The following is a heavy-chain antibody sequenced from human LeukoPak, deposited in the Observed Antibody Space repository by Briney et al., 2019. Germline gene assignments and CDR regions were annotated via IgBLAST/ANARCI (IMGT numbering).Heavy chain of an antibody. V-gene: IGHV3-23*01. CDR2: ISGSGGST. CDR1: GFTFSSYA. CDR3: AKQSGITMMVVVIGGYFQH. Sequence: GGSLRLSCAASGFTFSSYAMSWVRQAPGKGLEWVSAISGSGGSTYYADSVKGRFTISRDNSKNTLYLQMNSLRAEDTAVYYCAKQSGITMMVVVIGGYFQHWGQGTLVTVSS. J-gene: IGHJ1*01. D-gene: IGHD3-22*01.